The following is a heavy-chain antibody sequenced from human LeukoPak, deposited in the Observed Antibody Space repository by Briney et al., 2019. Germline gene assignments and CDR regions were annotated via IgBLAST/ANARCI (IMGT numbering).Heavy chain of an antibody. CDR1: GYTFSDYY. Sequence: ASVKVSCKASGYTFSDYYLHWVRQAPGQGLEWMGWINPNSGVTNYAQKFQGRVTMTRDTSISTAYMELSRLRSDDTAVYYCARCLRDYYYYYMDVWGKGTTVTISS. D-gene: IGHD5/OR15-5a*01. V-gene: IGHV1-2*02. J-gene: IGHJ6*03. CDR2: INPNSGVT. CDR3: ARCLRDYYYYYMDV.